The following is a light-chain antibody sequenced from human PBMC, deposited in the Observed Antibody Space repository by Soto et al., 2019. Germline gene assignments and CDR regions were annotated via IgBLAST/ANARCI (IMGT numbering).Light chain of an antibody. V-gene: IGKV3-11*01. CDR1: QSVGTY. J-gene: IGKJ2*01. CDR3: QQRYNWPNT. CDR2: DAS. Sequence: EIVLTQSPATLSLSPGERATLSCRASQSVGTYLAWYQHNPGQAPSLLIYDASNRATCIPARFSGSGSGTDFTLTISSPEPEDFAVYYCQQRYNWPNTFGQGTKLEIK.